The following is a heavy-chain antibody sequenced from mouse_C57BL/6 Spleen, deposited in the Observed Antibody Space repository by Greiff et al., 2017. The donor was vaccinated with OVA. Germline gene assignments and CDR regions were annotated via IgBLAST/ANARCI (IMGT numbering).Heavy chain of an antibody. D-gene: IGHD1-1*01. J-gene: IGHJ4*01. CDR2: IRSKSNNYAT. CDR3: VRHVAYYAMDY. Sequence: EVQLVESGGGLVQPKGSLKLSCAASGFSFNTYAMNWVRQAPGKGLEWVARIRSKSNNYATYYADSVKDRCTISRDDSESMLYLQMNNLKTEDTAMYYCVRHVAYYAMDYWGQGTSVTVSS. CDR1: GFSFNTYA. V-gene: IGHV10-1*01.